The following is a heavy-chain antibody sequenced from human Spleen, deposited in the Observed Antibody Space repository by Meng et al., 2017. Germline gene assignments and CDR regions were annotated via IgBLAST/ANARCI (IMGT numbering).Heavy chain of an antibody. J-gene: IGHJ4*02. CDR1: GFTFHSSE. CDR3: ARESVEYGDYYLDY. V-gene: IGHV3-48*03. CDR2: ISESGTHK. Sequence: GESLKISCAASGFTFHSSEMNWVRQTPGKGLEWVSYISESGTHKYYADSVKGRFTISRDNAKNSLSLQMNSLRAEDSAVYYCARESVEYGDYYLDYWGQGTLVTVAS. D-gene: IGHD4-17*01.